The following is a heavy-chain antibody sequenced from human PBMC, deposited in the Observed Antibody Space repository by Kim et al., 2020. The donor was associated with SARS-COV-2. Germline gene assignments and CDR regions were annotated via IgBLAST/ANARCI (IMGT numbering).Heavy chain of an antibody. J-gene: IGHJ6*02. CDR2: ININTGNP. CDR3: ARWAHGTYYDSGTYEGYYYGMDV. D-gene: IGHD3-10*01. CDR1: GYSFARNG. Sequence: ASVKVSCKASGYSFARNGMNWVRQAPGQGPEWMGWININTGNPTYAQGFTGRFVFSLDTSVSTAYLQISSLKAEDTAVYYCARWAHGTYYDSGTYEGYYYGMDVWGQGTTVTVSS. V-gene: IGHV7-4-1*02.